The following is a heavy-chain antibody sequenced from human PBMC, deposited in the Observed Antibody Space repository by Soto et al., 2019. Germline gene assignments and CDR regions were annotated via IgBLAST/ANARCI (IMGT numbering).Heavy chain of an antibody. J-gene: IGHJ6*02. CDR1: GGSISSGDYY. Sequence: SETLSLTCTVSGGSISSGDYYWSWIRQPPGKGLEWIGYIYYSGSTYYNPSLKSRVTISVDTSKNQFSLKLSSVTAADTAVYYCARDRKVAYYYYGMDVWGQGTTVTVSS. CDR3: ARDRKVAYYYYGMDV. CDR2: IYYSGST. V-gene: IGHV4-30-4*01.